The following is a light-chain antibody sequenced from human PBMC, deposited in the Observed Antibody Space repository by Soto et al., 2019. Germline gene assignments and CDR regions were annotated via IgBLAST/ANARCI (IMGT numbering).Light chain of an antibody. V-gene: IGKV1-5*03. J-gene: IGKJ2*01. Sequence: DIQMTQSPSTLSASVGDRVTITCRASQSIGSSLAWYQQKPGKAPKLLIYRASTLEDGVPSRFSGSGSGAEFSLTINSLQPDDFATYYCQQYSGYSPYTFGQGTKLEI. CDR3: QQYSGYSPYT. CDR2: RAS. CDR1: QSIGSS.